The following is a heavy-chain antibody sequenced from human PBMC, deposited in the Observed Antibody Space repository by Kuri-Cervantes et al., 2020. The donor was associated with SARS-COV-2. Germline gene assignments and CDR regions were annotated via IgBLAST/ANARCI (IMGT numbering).Heavy chain of an antibody. CDR3: ARGWDYGSGSYYPRGDYGMDV. J-gene: IGHJ6*02. CDR1: GGSISSYY. D-gene: IGHD3-10*01. V-gene: IGHV4-59*01. CDR2: IYYSGST. Sequence: SETLSLTCTVSGGSISSYYWSWIRQPPGKGLDWIGYIYYSGSTNYNPSLKSRVTISVDTSKNQFSLKLSSVTAADTAVYYCARGWDYGSGSYYPRGDYGMDVWGQGTTVTVSS.